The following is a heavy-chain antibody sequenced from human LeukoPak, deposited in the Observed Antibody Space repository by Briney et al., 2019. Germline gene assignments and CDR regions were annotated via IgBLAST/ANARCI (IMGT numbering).Heavy chain of an antibody. J-gene: IGHJ5*02. V-gene: IGHV1-69*06. D-gene: IGHD5-24*01. Sequence: SVKVSCKASGGTFSSYAISWVRQAPGQGLEWMGGIIPIFGTANYAQKFQGRVTMTEDTSTDTAYMELSSLRSEDTAVYYCARDISARDEAWWFDPWGQGTLVTVSS. CDR3: ARDISARDEAWWFDP. CDR2: IIPIFGTA. CDR1: GGTFSSYA.